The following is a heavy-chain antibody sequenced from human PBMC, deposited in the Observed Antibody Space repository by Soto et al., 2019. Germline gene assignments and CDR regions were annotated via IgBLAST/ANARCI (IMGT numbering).Heavy chain of an antibody. CDR1: GGSISRYD. CDR3: ARDHSSGWVNWFDP. CDR2: IYSSGAT. D-gene: IGHD3-22*01. Sequence: QVQLQESGPGLVKPSETLSLTCTVSGGSISRYDWSWIRQAPGKKLEWIGYIYSSGATNYNPSLKSRGTMPRDTSKNQFSLKLSSVTTADTAVYYCARDHSSGWVNWFDPWGQGTLVTVSS. J-gene: IGHJ5*02. V-gene: IGHV4-59*01.